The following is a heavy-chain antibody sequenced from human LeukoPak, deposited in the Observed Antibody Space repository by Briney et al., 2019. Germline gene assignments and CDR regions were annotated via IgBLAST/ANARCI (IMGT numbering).Heavy chain of an antibody. V-gene: IGHV3-7*05. CDR1: GFTFISDW. J-gene: IGHJ4*02. D-gene: IGHD2-15*01. Sequence: PGGSLRLSCAASGFTFISDWMSWVRQAPWKGLDGVANINHDGSEKYYVDSVKGRFTISRDNDKNSLYLQLHSLRHEETAVYYCARDWGVIPTAITCSANRCYSRFDYWGQGTLVTVSS. CDR3: ARDWGVIPTAITCSANRCYSRFDY. CDR2: INHDGSEK.